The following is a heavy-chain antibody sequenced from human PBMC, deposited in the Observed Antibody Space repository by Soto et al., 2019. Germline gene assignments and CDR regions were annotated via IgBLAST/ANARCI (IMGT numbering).Heavy chain of an antibody. CDR3: ARGYRYFDL. Sequence: SETLSLTCAVDGGSFSGYYWNWIRQPPGKGREWIGEINHSGSTKYKPSLKSRVTISVDTAKNQFSLELSSVTAADTAVYYCARGYRYFDLWGRGTLVTVS. J-gene: IGHJ2*01. CDR2: INHSGST. V-gene: IGHV4-34*01. CDR1: GGSFSGYY. D-gene: IGHD2-2*02.